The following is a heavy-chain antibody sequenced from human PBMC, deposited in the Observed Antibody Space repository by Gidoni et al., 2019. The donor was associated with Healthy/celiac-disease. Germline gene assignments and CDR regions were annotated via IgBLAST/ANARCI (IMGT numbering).Heavy chain of an antibody. J-gene: IGHJ4*02. V-gene: IGHV4-34*01. CDR2: INHSGST. CDR1: GGSFSGYY. D-gene: IGHD1-1*01. CDR3: ARGRVIRGARDGYNYNFDY. Sequence: QVQLQQWGAGLLKPSETLSLTCAVYGGSFSGYYWSWIRQPPGKGLEWIGEINHSGSTNYNPSLKSRVTISVDTSKNQFSLKLSSVTAADTAVYYCARGRVIRGARDGYNYNFDYWGQGTLVTVSS.